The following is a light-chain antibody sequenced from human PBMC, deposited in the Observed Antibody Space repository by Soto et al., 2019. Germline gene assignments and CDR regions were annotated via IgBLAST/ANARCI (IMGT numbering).Light chain of an antibody. CDR3: QQRSNWPIIT. CDR2: QTS. Sequence: EIVLTQSPATLSSFPGDRVTLSCRASQYINTRLAWYQHRPGQAPRLLIYQTSNRATGIPARFSGSGSGTDFTLTISSLEPEDFAVYYCQQRSNWPIITFGQGTRLEIK. V-gene: IGKV3-11*01. J-gene: IGKJ5*01. CDR1: QYINTR.